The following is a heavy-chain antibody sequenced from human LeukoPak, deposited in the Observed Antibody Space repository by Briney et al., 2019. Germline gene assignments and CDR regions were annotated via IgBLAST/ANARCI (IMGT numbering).Heavy chain of an antibody. CDR3: ARHSYGLDY. CDR1: GYSFTNYW. D-gene: IGHD2-8*01. CDR2: IYPGDSDT. V-gene: IGHV5-51*01. Sequence: GESLKISCKGSGYSFTNYWIAWVRQMPGKGLEWVGIIYPGDSDTRYSPSFQGQVTISVDKSISTAYLQWSSLKASDTAIYFCARHSYGLDYWGQGTLITVSS. J-gene: IGHJ4*02.